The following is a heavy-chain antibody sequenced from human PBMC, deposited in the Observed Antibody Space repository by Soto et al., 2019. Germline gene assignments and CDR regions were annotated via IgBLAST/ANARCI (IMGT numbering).Heavy chain of an antibody. D-gene: IGHD6-19*01. CDR2: ISYDGSNK. V-gene: IGHV3-30-3*01. Sequence: GGSLRLSCAASGFTFSSYAMHWVRQAPGKGLEWVAVISYDGSNKYYADSVKGRFTISRDNSKNTLYLQMNSLRAEDTAVYYCARDRLSGSKPVFGWFDPWGQGTLVTVSS. CDR3: ARDRLSGSKPVFGWFDP. CDR1: GFTFSSYA. J-gene: IGHJ5*02.